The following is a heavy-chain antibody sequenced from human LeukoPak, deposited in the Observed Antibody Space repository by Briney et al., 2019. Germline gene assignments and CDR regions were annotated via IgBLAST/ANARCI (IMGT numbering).Heavy chain of an antibody. CDR3: ARGAEYYYGSGSYFDY. D-gene: IGHD3-10*01. Sequence: RPGGSLRLSCAASGFTVSSNYMSWVRQAPGKGLEWVSVIYSGGSTYYADFVKGRFTISRDNSKNTLYLQMNSLRAEDTAVYYCARGAEYYYGSGSYFDYWGQGTLVTVSS. J-gene: IGHJ4*02. V-gene: IGHV3-53*01. CDR1: GFTVSSNY. CDR2: IYSGGST.